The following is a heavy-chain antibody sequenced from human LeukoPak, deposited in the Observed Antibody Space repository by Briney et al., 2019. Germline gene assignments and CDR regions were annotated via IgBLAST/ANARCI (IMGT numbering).Heavy chain of an antibody. V-gene: IGHV4-4*09. Sequence: SETLSLTCTISRGSISTYYWSWIRQPPGKGLEWIGYISTGGSTNYNPSLKSRVTISVDTSMNQFSLNLSSVTAADTAVYYCARRRTTGTTGYFDYWGQGTLVTVSS. J-gene: IGHJ4*02. CDR3: ARRRTTGTTGYFDY. D-gene: IGHD1-1*01. CDR2: ISTGGST. CDR1: RGSISTYY.